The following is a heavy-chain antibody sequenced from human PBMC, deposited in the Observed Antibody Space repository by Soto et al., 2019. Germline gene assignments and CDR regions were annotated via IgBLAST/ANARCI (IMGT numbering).Heavy chain of an antibody. Sequence: EVHLFESGGGLAQPGGSLRLSCAASGFTFSDYGMSRVRQAPGKGLEWVSSLSASGDNTYYAVSGKGQFTISRDNSKNQLFLKMNRLGAEDTAVYYWAQDRSRFSSGWHNWCGPWGQGTLVTVSS. CDR3: AQDRSRFSSGWHNWCGP. V-gene: IGHV3-23*01. J-gene: IGHJ5*02. D-gene: IGHD6-19*01. CDR1: GFTFSDYG. CDR2: LSASGDNT.